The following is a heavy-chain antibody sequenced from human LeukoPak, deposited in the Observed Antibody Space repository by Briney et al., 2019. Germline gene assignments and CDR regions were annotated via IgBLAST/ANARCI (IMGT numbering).Heavy chain of an antibody. D-gene: IGHD3-22*01. V-gene: IGHV1-69*05. J-gene: IGHJ4*02. Sequence: SVKVSCKASGLTFSRYAISWVRQAPGQGLEWMGGIVPIFATPNYAQKFQGRVTISTDESTTTAYMELSSLRTEDTALYYCARGPVAYYDSSAYYSPDRYWGQGTLVTVSS. CDR1: GLTFSRYA. CDR3: ARGPVAYYDSSAYYSPDRY. CDR2: IVPIFATP.